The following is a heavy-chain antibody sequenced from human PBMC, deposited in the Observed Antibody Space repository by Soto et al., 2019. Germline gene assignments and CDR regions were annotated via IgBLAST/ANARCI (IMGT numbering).Heavy chain of an antibody. V-gene: IGHV1-69*12. CDR1: GGTFSTYA. CDR2: IIPMFGTA. Sequence: QVQLVQSGAEVKKPESSVKVSCKAPGGTFSTYAISWVRQAPGQGLEWMGGIIPMFGTANYAQRFQDRVTITADESTNTVYMELSSLRSADPAVYFCASGLQLWLRRINNGYSGWGQGTLVTVSS. J-gene: IGHJ4*02. D-gene: IGHD5-12*01. CDR3: ASGLQLWLRRINNGYSG.